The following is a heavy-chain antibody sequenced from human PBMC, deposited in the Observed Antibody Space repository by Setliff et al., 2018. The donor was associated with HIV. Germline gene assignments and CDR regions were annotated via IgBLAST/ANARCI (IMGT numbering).Heavy chain of an antibody. D-gene: IGHD4-17*01. CDR1: GGSISSGGYY. V-gene: IGHV4-31*03. J-gene: IGHJ6*03. CDR3: ARARCLLPYYYLDV. Sequence: SETLSLTCTVSGGSISSGGYYWSWIRQHPGKGLEWIGYIYYSGSTYYNPSLKSRVTMSVDTSKNQFSLKLSSVTAADTAVYYCARARCLLPYYYLDVWGKGTTVTVSS. CDR2: IYYSGST.